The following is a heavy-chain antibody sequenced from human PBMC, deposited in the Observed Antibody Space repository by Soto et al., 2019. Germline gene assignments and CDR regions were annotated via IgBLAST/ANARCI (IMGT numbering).Heavy chain of an antibody. CDR2: ISDGGRT. V-gene: IGHV4-59*13. CDR3: AGYCSSYICPEDHYFALEV. CDR1: GGSIYTYY. D-gene: IGHD2-2*01. Sequence: SETLSITCHVSGGSIYTYYWHCIRQSPGKGLEGMGYISDGGRTNYSTSLRSRVTISVDTSKKQVYMKLSSVSDADTARYFCAGYCSSYICPEDHYFALEVCGQGTTVT. J-gene: IGHJ6*02.